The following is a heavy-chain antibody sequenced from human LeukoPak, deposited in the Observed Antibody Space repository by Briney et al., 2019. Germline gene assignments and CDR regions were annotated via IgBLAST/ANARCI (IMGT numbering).Heavy chain of an antibody. V-gene: IGHV3-23*01. CDR1: GFTFSNYA. J-gene: IGHJ4*02. CDR2: ITGSGGNT. D-gene: IGHD3-9*01. Sequence: GGSLRLSCAASGFTFSNYAMSWVRQAPGKGLDWVSAITGSGGNTYYADSVKGRFTISRDNSKNTLYLQMNSLRAEDTAVYYCAKWGDYDVLTGYYVSDYWGQGALVTVSS. CDR3: AKWGDYDVLTGYYVSDY.